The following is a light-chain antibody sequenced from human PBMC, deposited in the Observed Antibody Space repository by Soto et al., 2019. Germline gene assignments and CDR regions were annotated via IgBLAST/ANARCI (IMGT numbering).Light chain of an antibody. J-gene: IGKJ2*01. CDR1: QSVSSY. V-gene: IGKV3-11*01. CDR3: QQRSNWPRT. Sequence: EIVLTQSPATLSLSPGERATLSCRASQSVSSYLAWYQQKPGQAPRLLIYDASSRATGIPARFSGSGSGTDFTLTISGLEPEDFAVYYCQQRSNWPRTFGQGTKLEIK. CDR2: DAS.